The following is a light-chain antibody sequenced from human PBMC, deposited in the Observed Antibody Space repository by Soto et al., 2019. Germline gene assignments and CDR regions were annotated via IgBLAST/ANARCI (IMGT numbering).Light chain of an antibody. CDR2: WAS. CDR1: QSVFYSSNSKNY. J-gene: IGKJ1*01. CDR3: QQYYNTPLT. Sequence: DIVMTQSPDSLAVSPGERATINCKSSQSVFYSSNSKNYLAWYQQKPGQTPKLLISWASTRKSGVPDRFSGSGFGTDFTLTISSLQAEDVAVYYCQQYYNTPLTFGQGTEVEIK. V-gene: IGKV4-1*01.